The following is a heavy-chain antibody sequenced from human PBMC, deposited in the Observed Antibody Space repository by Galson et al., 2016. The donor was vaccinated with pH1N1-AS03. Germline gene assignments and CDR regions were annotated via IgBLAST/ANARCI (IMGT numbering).Heavy chain of an antibody. D-gene: IGHD2-15*01. J-gene: IGHJ4*02. CDR2: ISWNSGTI. CDR1: GFTFDAYA. V-gene: IGHV3-9*01. Sequence: SLRLSCAGSGFTFDAYAMHWVRQAPGKGLEWVPGISWNSGTIGYTDSGKGRFTISRDNAKNSLYLQMNSLRAEDTALYYCAKSPGYCSAGSCSDQGYFDYWGQGTLVTVSS. CDR3: AKSPGYCSAGSCSDQGYFDY.